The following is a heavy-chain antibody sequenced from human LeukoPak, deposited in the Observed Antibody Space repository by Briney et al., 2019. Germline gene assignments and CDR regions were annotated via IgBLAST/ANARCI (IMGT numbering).Heavy chain of an antibody. J-gene: IGHJ6*03. CDR2: ISSSGSTI. Sequence: GGSLRLSCAASGFTFSSYWMSWVRQAPGKGLEWVSYISSSGSTIYYADSVKGRFTISRDNAKNPLYLQMNSLRAEDTAVYYCARARGYCSSTSCYRVYYYYYMDVWGKGTTVTVSS. CDR3: ARARGYCSSTSCYRVYYYYYMDV. D-gene: IGHD2-2*01. CDR1: GFTFSSYW. V-gene: IGHV3-48*04.